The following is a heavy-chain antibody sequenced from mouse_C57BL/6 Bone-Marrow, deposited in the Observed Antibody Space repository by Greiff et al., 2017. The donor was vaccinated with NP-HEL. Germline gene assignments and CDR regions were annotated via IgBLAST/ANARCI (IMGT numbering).Heavy chain of an antibody. D-gene: IGHD2-3*01. CDR2: ISSGGSYT. CDR3: ARQWLLFAY. J-gene: IGHJ3*01. V-gene: IGHV5-6*01. Sequence: DVHLVESGGDLVKPGGSLKLSCAASGFTFSSYGMSWVRQTPDKRLEWVSTISSGGSYTSYPDSVKGRFTISRDNAKKTLYLQKSSLKSEDTAMYYCARQWLLFAYWGHGTLVTVSA. CDR1: GFTFSSYG.